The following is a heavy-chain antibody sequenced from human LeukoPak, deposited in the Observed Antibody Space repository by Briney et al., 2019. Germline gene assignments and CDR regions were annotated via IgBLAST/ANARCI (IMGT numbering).Heavy chain of an antibody. Sequence: SETLSLTCSVSGGPVSSYYWSWIRQLPGKGLEWIGYVYYTGSTNYSPSLKSRVTMFEDKSKNQFSLRLYSVTVADTAVYYCARHFAYSSSSYFDYWGQGSLVTVSS. J-gene: IGHJ4*02. V-gene: IGHV4-59*08. CDR1: GGPVSSYY. CDR2: VYYTGST. CDR3: ARHFAYSSSSYFDY. D-gene: IGHD6-6*01.